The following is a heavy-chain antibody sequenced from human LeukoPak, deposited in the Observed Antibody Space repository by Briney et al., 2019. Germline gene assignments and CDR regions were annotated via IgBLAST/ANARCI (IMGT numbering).Heavy chain of an antibody. CDR3: ARVGMTTMTVDV. J-gene: IGHJ6*02. CDR2: INSDGSST. Sequence: GGSLRLSCAASGFTLSSYWMHWVRQAPGKGLVWVSRINSDGSSTSNADSVKGRFTISRDNAKKSLFLQMNSLRGEDTAVYYCARVGMTTMTVDVWGQGTTVAVSS. D-gene: IGHD5-24*01. V-gene: IGHV3-74*01. CDR1: GFTLSSYW.